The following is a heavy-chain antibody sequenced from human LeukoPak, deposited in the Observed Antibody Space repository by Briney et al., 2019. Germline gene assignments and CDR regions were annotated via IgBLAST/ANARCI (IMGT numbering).Heavy chain of an antibody. D-gene: IGHD6-19*01. Sequence: GGSLRLSCAASGFTVSSNYMSWVRQAPGEGLEWVSVIYSGGSTYYADSVKGRFSISRDNSKNTLYLQMNCLRAEDTAVYYCARGRQYSTGWYYFDYWGQGTLVTVSS. CDR3: ARGRQYSTGWYYFDY. CDR2: IYSGGST. CDR1: GFTVSSNY. V-gene: IGHV3-53*01. J-gene: IGHJ4*02.